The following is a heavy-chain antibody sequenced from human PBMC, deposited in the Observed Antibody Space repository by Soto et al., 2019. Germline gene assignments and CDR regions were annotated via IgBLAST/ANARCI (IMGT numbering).Heavy chain of an antibody. J-gene: IGHJ5*02. V-gene: IGHV4-31*03. CDR1: GGSITSGGFY. CDR2: IFHSGST. Sequence: TSETLSLTCSVSGGSITSGGFYWSWVRQHPEKGREWIAYIFHSGSTDYNPSLKSRIIISADTSKNQFSLKLTSVTAADTAVHSCVRGGIAGNWFDPWGQGTLVTVSS. D-gene: IGHD6-13*01. CDR3: VRGGIAGNWFDP.